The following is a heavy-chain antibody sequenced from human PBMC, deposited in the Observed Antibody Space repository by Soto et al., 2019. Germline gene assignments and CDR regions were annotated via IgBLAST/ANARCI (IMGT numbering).Heavy chain of an antibody. Sequence: GASVKVSCKVSGYTLTELSMHWVRQAPGKGLEWMGGFDPEDGETIYAQKFQGRVTMTEDTSTDTAYMELSSLRSEDTAVYYCATWSLDDYGDYGAFDIWGQGTMVTVSS. D-gene: IGHD4-17*01. V-gene: IGHV1-24*01. J-gene: IGHJ3*02. CDR1: GYTLTELS. CDR2: FDPEDGET. CDR3: ATWSLDDYGDYGAFDI.